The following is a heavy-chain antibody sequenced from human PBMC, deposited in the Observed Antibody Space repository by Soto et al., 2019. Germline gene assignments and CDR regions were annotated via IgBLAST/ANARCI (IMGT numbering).Heavy chain of an antibody. CDR3: ASKTILIAAAGSLAFDI. D-gene: IGHD6-13*01. CDR2: IYSGGST. Sequence: GGSLRLSCAASGFTVSSNYMNWVRQAPGKGLEWVSVIYSGGSTYYADSVKGRFTISRDNSKNTLYLQMNSLRAEDTAVYYCASKTILIAAAGSLAFDIWGQGTMVTVSS. CDR1: GFTVSSNY. J-gene: IGHJ3*02. V-gene: IGHV3-66*01.